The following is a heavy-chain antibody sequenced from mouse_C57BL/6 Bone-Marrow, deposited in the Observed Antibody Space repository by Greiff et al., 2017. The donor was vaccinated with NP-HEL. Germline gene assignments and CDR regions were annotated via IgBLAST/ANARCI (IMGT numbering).Heavy chain of an antibody. J-gene: IGHJ3*01. V-gene: IGHV3-6*01. D-gene: IGHD3-1*01. CDR1: GYSITSGYY. CDR2: ISYDGSN. CDR3: ARDRSSGWFAY. Sequence: EVKLMESGPGLVKPSQSLSLTCSVTGYSITSGYYWNWIRQFPGNKLEWMGYISYDGSNNYNPSLKNRISIPRDTSKNQFFLKLNSVTTEDTATYYCARDRSSGWFAYWGQGTLVTVSA.